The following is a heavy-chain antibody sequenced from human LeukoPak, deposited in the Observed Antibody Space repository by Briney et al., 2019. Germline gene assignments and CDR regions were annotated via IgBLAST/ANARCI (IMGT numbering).Heavy chain of an antibody. D-gene: IGHD2-2*01. CDR3: ARLGYCSSTSCLEAFDI. J-gene: IGHJ3*02. V-gene: IGHV1-18*01. Sequence: ASVKVSCKASGYTFTSYGISWVRQAPGQGLEWMGWISAYNGNTNYAQKLQGRVTMTTDTSTSTAYMELRSLRSDDTAVYYCARLGYCSSTSCLEAFDIWGQGTMVTVSS. CDR2: ISAYNGNT. CDR1: GYTFTSYG.